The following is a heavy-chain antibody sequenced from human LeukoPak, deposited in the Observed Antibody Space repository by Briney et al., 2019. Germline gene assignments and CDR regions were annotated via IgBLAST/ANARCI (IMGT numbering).Heavy chain of an antibody. Sequence: GGSLRLSCAASGFTFNNYAMSWVRQAPGKGLEWVANIKQGGSEKYYVDSVKGRFTISRDNAKNSLYLQMNSLRAEDTAVYYCARASTQPGYYESDYYYMDVWGKGTTVTVSS. D-gene: IGHD3-22*01. CDR1: GFTFNNYA. CDR2: IKQGGSEK. CDR3: ARASTQPGYYESDYYYMDV. V-gene: IGHV3-7*01. J-gene: IGHJ6*03.